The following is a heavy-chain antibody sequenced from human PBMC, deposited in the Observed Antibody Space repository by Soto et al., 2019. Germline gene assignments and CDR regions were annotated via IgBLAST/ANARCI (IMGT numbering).Heavy chain of an antibody. V-gene: IGHV2-26*01. Sequence: QVTLKESGPVLVKPTETLTLTCTVSGFSLSNARMGVSWIRQPPGKALEWLAHIFSNDEKSYSTSLKSRLTISKDTSKSQVVLTMTNMDPVDTATYYCARTDSGDYYAWFDPWGQGTLVTVSS. CDR3: ARTDSGDYYAWFDP. J-gene: IGHJ5*02. CDR1: GFSLSNARMG. D-gene: IGHD4-17*01. CDR2: IFSNDEK.